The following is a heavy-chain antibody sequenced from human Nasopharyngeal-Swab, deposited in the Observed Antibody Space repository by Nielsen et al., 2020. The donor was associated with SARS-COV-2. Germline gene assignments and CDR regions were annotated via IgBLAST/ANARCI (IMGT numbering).Heavy chain of an antibody. Sequence: GESLKISCAASGFIFSDYSMNWVRQAPGKGLEWVSAIGGNGARTHYADSVRGRFIISRDNSKSTLDLQMNSLRTEDTAVYYCAKDYDIGYWGQGTLVTVSS. J-gene: IGHJ4*02. CDR1: GFIFSDYS. D-gene: IGHD3-9*01. V-gene: IGHV3-23*01. CDR3: AKDYDIGY. CDR2: IGGNGART.